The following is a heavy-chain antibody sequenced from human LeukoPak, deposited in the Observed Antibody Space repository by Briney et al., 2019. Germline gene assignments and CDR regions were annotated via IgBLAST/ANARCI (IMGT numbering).Heavy chain of an antibody. CDR3: ATALQTYYYDTPLDY. CDR1: GYTLTEFS. D-gene: IGHD3-22*01. J-gene: IGHJ4*02. CDR2: FDLEDGET. V-gene: IGHV1-24*01. Sequence: ASVNVSFKVSGYTLTEFSMHWVRHAPGKGLEWMGGFDLEDGETIYAQKFQGRVTMTEDTSTDTAYMELSSLRSEDTAVYYCATALQTYYYDTPLDYWGQGTLVTVSS.